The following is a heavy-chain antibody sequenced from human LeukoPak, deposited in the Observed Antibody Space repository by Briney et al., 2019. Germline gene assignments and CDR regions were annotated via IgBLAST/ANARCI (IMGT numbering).Heavy chain of an antibody. Sequence: PGGSLRLSCAASGFTFSSYAMSWVRQAPGKGLEWVSAISGSGGSTYYADSVKGRFTISRDNSKNTLYLQMNSLRAEDTAVYYCAKAADYYDSSGYYYPSHYYYYYMDVWGKGTTVTVSS. D-gene: IGHD3-22*01. V-gene: IGHV3-23*01. J-gene: IGHJ6*03. CDR1: GFTFSSYA. CDR2: ISGSGGST. CDR3: AKAADYYDSSGYYYPSHYYYYYMDV.